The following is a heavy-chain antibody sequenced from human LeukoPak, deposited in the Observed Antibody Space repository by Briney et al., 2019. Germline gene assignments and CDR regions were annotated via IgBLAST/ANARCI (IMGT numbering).Heavy chain of an antibody. V-gene: IGHV3-48*04. CDR1: GFTFSSYS. D-gene: IGHD3-10*02. Sequence: GGCLSLSWAVAGFTFSSYSMECVRQAPGEGLEWVSYISSSGSTIYYADSVKGPSTTSRDNAKNSLYLQMNSLRAEDTAVYYCAELGITMIGGVWGKGTTVTISS. CDR2: ISSSGSTI. CDR3: AELGITMIGGV. J-gene: IGHJ6*04.